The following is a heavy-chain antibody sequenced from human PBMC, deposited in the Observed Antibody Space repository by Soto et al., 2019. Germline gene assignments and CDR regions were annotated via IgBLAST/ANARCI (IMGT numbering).Heavy chain of an antibody. D-gene: IGHD5-12*01. V-gene: IGHV1-46*01. CDR3: ARGGPDLATIGSFDY. CDR1: GYTFTNYF. CDR2: INPSDGST. J-gene: IGHJ4*02. Sequence: QVQLVQSGAEVMKPGASVKVACKASGYTFTNYFIHWVRQAPGQGLERMGRINPSDGSTTHAQKFQGSVTWTSDTSTSTVYMDLSGLRSDNTAVYYCARGGPDLATIGSFDYWGQVTLGTVSS.